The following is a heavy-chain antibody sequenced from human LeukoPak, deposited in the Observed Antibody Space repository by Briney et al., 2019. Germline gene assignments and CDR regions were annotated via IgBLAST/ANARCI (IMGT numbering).Heavy chain of an antibody. CDR1: GFTFSSYG. Sequence: GGSLRLSCAASGFTFSSYGMSWVRQAPGKGLEWVSAIRGSGGSTYYADSVKGRFTISRDNSKNTLYLRMNSLRAEDTAVYYCAKDFGYSGSYIGDYWGQGTLVTVSS. D-gene: IGHD1-26*01. J-gene: IGHJ4*02. CDR2: IRGSGGST. CDR3: AKDFGYSGSYIGDY. V-gene: IGHV3-23*01.